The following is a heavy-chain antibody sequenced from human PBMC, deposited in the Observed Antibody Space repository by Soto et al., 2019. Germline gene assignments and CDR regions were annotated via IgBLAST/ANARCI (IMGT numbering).Heavy chain of an antibody. CDR3: ARQSGSGSYYIYYYYGMDV. V-gene: IGHV4-39*01. CDR2: VYYSGST. D-gene: IGHD3-10*01. Sequence: SETLSLTCTVSGGSVSSSDYYWGWIRQPPGKGLEWIGSVYYSGSTYYNPSLKSRVTISVDTSKNQFSLKLSSVTAADTAVYYCARQSGSGSYYIYYYYGMDVWGQGTTVTVSS. J-gene: IGHJ6*02. CDR1: GGSVSSSDYY.